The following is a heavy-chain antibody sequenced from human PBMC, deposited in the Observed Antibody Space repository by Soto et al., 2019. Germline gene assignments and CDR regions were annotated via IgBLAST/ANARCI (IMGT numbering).Heavy chain of an antibody. J-gene: IGHJ4*02. CDR3: ANLQGDYYDSSGYYSDY. CDR1: EFTFSSYW. Sequence: GSLRLSCVASEFTFSSYWMTWVRQAPGKGLEWVANIKQDGSLKFYVDSVKGRFAVSRDNAANSVFLQMDSLRVEDTAVYYCANLQGDYYDSSGYYSDYWGQGTLVTVSS. CDR2: IKQDGSLK. V-gene: IGHV3-7*01. D-gene: IGHD3-22*01.